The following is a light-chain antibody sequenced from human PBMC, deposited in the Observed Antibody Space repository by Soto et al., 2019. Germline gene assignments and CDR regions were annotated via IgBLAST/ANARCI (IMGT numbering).Light chain of an antibody. J-gene: IGKJ3*01. V-gene: IGKV3-20*01. Sequence: EILLTQSPGTLSLSPGERATLACRASQSVSSNYVAWYQQKPGQAPRLLIHGASTRASGIPDRFSGSGSGADFTLTISRLKPEDFAVYYCQLYGSSPRFTFGPGTRVDIK. CDR2: GAS. CDR1: QSVSSNY. CDR3: QLYGSSPRFT.